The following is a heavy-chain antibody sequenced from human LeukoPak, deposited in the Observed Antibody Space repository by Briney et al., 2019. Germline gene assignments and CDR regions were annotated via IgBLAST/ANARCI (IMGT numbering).Heavy chain of an antibody. V-gene: IGHV3-74*01. CDR1: GFAFSSYW. CDR3: VRGSAVVGATHPGGY. J-gene: IGHJ4*02. CDR2: LNSDGSIT. Sequence: PGGSLRLSCAASGFAFSSYWMHWVRQAPGKGLVWVSRLNSDGSITSYADSVKGRFTISRDNAENTLYLQMNSLKAEDTAVYYCVRGSAVVGATHPGGYWGQGTLVTVSS. D-gene: IGHD1-26*01.